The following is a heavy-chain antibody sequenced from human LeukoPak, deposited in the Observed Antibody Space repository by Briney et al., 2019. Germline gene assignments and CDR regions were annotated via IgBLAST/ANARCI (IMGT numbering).Heavy chain of an antibody. CDR2: IYPGDSDT. D-gene: IGHD3-22*01. V-gene: IGHV5-51*01. Sequence: GESLKISCKGSGYSFTSYWIGWVRQMPGKGLEWMGIIYPGDSDTRYSPSFQGQVTISADKSISTAYLQWSSLKASDTAMYYCARRRSGWRIDKYYDSSGYYYEYYFDYWGQGTLVTVSS. CDR1: GYSFTSYW. CDR3: ARRRSGWRIDKYYDSSGYYYEYYFDY. J-gene: IGHJ4*02.